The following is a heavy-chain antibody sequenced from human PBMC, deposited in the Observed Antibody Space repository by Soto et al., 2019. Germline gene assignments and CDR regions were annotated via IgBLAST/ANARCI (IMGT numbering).Heavy chain of an antibody. Sequence: SETLSLTCAVYGGSFSGYYWSWIRQPPGKGLEWIGEIKHRGSTNYNPSLKSRVTISVDTSKNQFSLKLSSVTAADTAVYYCARLYGSRGPFDYWGQGTLVTVSS. J-gene: IGHJ4*02. CDR1: GGSFSGYY. D-gene: IGHD6-13*01. CDR2: IKHRGST. CDR3: ARLYGSRGPFDY. V-gene: IGHV4-34*01.